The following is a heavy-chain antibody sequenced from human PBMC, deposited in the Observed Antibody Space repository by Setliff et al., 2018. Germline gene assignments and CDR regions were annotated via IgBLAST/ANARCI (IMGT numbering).Heavy chain of an antibody. CDR1: GGTFSNSA. V-gene: IGHV1-69*13. D-gene: IGHD2-15*01. J-gene: IGHJ4*02. CDR3: AREAGRGEFYFDY. CDR2: IMPIFGKV. Sequence: ASVKVSCKAFGGTFSNSAINWVRQAPGQGLEWMGGIMPIFGKVKYAQKFQGRVTITADESTSTAYMALSSLRSEDTAVYFCAREAGRGEFYFDYWGQGTLVTVSS.